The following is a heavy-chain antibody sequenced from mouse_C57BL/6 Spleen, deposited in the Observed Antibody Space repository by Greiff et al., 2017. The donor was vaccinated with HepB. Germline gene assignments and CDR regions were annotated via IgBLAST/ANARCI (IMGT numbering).Heavy chain of an antibody. CDR3: APDYYGSISEFAY. Sequence: QVQLQQSGPELVKPGASVKISCKASGYAFSSSWMNWVKQRPGKGLEWIGRIYPGDGDTNYNGKFKGKATLTADKSSSTAYMQLSSLTSEDSAVYFCAPDYYGSISEFAYWGQGTLVTVSA. D-gene: IGHD1-1*01. V-gene: IGHV1-82*01. CDR1: GYAFSSSW. J-gene: IGHJ3*01. CDR2: IYPGDGDT.